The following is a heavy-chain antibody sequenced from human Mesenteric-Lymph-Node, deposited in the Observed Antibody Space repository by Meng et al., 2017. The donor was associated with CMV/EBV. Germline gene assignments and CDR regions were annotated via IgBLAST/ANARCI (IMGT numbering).Heavy chain of an antibody. V-gene: IGHV3-30*02. CDR1: GVAFSSYG. CDR3: ARMGNRDGYNTVVY. CDR2: IRYDGGNK. Sequence: GESMKISCAASGVAFSSYGMHWVRQSPGKGQEWVAFIRYDGGNKYYADSVKGRFTISRDNSKNTLYLQMNSLRAEDTAVYYCARMGNRDGYNTVVYWGQGTLVTVSS. D-gene: IGHD5-24*01. J-gene: IGHJ4*02.